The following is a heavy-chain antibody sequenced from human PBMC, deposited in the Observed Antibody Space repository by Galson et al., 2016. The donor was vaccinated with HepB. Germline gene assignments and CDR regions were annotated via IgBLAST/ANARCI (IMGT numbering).Heavy chain of an antibody. CDR3: AKDSIELRYHDYYYYGMDV. V-gene: IGHV3-30*18. Sequence: SLRLSCAASGFSFSNFAIHWVRQAPGKGLEWVAVIIFDGSNKYYADSVKGRFTISRDNSRNTVYLQMNSLGAEDTAVDYCAKDSIELRYHDYYYYGMDVWGQGTTVTVSS. CDR2: IIFDGSNK. J-gene: IGHJ6*02. CDR1: GFSFSNFA. D-gene: IGHD3-3*01.